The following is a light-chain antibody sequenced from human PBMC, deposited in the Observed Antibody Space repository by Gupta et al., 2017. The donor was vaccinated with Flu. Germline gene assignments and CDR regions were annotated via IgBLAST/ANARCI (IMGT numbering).Light chain of an antibody. V-gene: IGKV1-27*01. CDR2: SAS. Sequence: PYSLSASVGDRVTITCRASQDIGNYLAWYQQKPGRCPELLIDSASTLHSGVPSRFSGSGSGTDFTLTISSLQPEDVATYYCQKHNRAPFTFGHGTKVDMK. CDR1: QDIGNY. J-gene: IGKJ3*01. CDR3: QKHNRAPFT.